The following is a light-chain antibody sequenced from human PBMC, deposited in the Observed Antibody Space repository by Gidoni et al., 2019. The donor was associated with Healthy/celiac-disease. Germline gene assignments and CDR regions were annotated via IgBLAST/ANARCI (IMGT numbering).Light chain of an antibody. CDR1: ESAISSY. CDR3: QQYGSSPLT. J-gene: IGKJ4*01. V-gene: IGKV3-20*01. Sequence: ELVLTQSPDTLSLSPGERATLSCRASESAISSYLAWYQQKPGQAPRLLIYGASSRTTGIPDRFSGSGSGTDFTLTISRLEPEDFAVYYCQQYGSSPLTFGGGTKVEIK. CDR2: GAS.